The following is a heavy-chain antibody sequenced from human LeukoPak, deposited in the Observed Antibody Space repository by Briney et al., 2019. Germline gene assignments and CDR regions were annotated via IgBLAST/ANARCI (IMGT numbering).Heavy chain of an antibody. CDR2: IYYSGST. V-gene: IGHV4-61*01. D-gene: IGHD2-21*01. CDR3: AREIATGTDNWFDP. Sequence: PSETLSLTCTVSGGSITSDNWWSWVRQPPGKGLEWIGYIYYSGSTNYNPSLKSRVTISVDTSKNQSSLKLSSVTAADTAVYYCAREIATGTDNWFDPWGQGTLVTVSS. J-gene: IGHJ5*02. CDR1: GGSITSDNW.